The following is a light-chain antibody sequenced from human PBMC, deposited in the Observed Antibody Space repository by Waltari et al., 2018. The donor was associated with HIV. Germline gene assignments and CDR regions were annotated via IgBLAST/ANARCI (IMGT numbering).Light chain of an antibody. V-gene: IGLV1-40*01. CDR1: SSNIGAGYD. Sequence: QSVLTPPPSVSGAPGQRVHIPCTGSSSNIGAGYDVHWYQQLPGTAPKLVIYANDNRPSGVPDRFSGSKSGTSASLAITGLQAEDDADYYCQSYDSALSGSVFGGGTKLTVL. J-gene: IGLJ2*01. CDR2: AND. CDR3: QSYDSALSGSV.